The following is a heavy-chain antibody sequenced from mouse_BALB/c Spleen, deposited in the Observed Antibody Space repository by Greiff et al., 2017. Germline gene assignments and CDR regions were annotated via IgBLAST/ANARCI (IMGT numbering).Heavy chain of an antibody. CDR1: GFTFSSYT. J-gene: IGHJ3*01. CDR2: ISNGGGST. V-gene: IGHV5-12-2*01. Sequence: DVKLVESGGGLVQPGGSLKLSCAASGFTFSSYTMSWVRQTPEKRLERVAYISNGGGSTYYPDTVKGRFTISRDNAKNTLYLQMSSLKSEDTAMYYCARGNDAFAYWGQGTLVTVSA. D-gene: IGHD2-12*01. CDR3: ARGNDAFAY.